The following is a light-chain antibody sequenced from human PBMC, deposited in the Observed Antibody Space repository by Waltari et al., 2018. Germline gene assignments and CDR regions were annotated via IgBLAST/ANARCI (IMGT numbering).Light chain of an antibody. Sequence: NFVLTHHHPVSASPGQTVTIPSTGTSGNMASKYVHTYQHRPGSAPTTVIYEDNTRPSGGPDRFSGSIDTSSNSASLTISGLKAEDEADYYCQSYDSGIHHVILGGGTKLTVL. CDR3: QSYDSGIHHVI. V-gene: IGLV6-57*02. CDR2: EDN. J-gene: IGLJ2*01. CDR1: SGNMASKY.